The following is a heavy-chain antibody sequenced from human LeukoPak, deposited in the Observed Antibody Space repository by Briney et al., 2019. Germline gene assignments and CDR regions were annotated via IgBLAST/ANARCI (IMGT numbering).Heavy chain of an antibody. J-gene: IGHJ3*02. CDR3: AREYDSSGYPDAFDI. D-gene: IGHD3-22*01. V-gene: IGHV1-69*13. CDR1: GGTFSSYA. CDR2: IIPIFGTA. Sequence: GASVKVSCKASGGTFSSYAISWVRQAPGQGLEWMGGIIPIFGTANYAQKFQGRVTITADESTSTAYMELSSLRSEDTAVYYCAREYDSSGYPDAFDIWGQGTMVTVSS.